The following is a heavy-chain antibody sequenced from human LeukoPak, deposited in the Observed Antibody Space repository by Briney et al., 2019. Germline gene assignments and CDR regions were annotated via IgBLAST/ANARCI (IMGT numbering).Heavy chain of an antibody. CDR1: GFTFNSYS. CDR2: ISSSSLSYI. D-gene: IGHD6-13*01. Sequence: GGSLRLSCAASGFTFNSYSMNWVRQAPGKGLEWISSISSSSLSYIYYADSVKGRFTIFRDNAKNSLYLQMNSLRAEDTAVYYCARDRDSSSWSSRRVGDYFDYWGQGTLVTVSS. CDR3: ARDRDSSSWSSRRVGDYFDY. V-gene: IGHV3-21*01. J-gene: IGHJ4*02.